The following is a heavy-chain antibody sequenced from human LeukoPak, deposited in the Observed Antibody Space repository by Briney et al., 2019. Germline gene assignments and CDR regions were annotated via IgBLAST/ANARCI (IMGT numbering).Heavy chain of an antibody. CDR2: IKSKTDGGTT. J-gene: IGHJ4*02. Sequence: GGSLRLSCAASGFTFSNAWMSWVRQTPGKGLEWVGRIKSKTDGGTTDYAAPVKGRFTISRDDSKNTLYLQMNSLRAEDTAVYFCARDWGSWDFDFWGQGTLVTVSS. CDR3: ARDWGSWDFDF. CDR1: GFTFSNAW. V-gene: IGHV3-15*01. D-gene: IGHD6-13*01.